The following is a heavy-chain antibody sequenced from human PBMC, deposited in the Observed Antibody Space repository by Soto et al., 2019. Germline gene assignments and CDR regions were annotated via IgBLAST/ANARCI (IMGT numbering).Heavy chain of an antibody. CDR2: INHSGST. V-gene: IGHV4-34*01. J-gene: IGHJ5*02. Sequence: QVQLQQWGAGLLKPSETLSLTCAVYGGSFSGYYWSWIRQPPGKGLEWIGEINHSGSTNYNPSLKRQLTISVDTPKTQFSQKLSSVTAADTAVDYWARRSAAGPWGQGTLVTVSS. CDR3: ARRSAAGP. D-gene: IGHD6-25*01. CDR1: GGSFSGYY.